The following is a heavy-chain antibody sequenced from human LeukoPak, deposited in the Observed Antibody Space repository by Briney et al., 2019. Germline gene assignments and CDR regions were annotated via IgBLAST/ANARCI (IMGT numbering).Heavy chain of an antibody. J-gene: IGHJ4*02. CDR3: ARDLSGSIYFDY. CDR2: IYYSGST. D-gene: IGHD5-12*01. Sequence: SETLSLTCTVSGGSISSYDWSWIRQPPGKGLEWIGYIYYSGSTNYNPSLKSRVTISVDTSKNQFSLKLSSVTAADTAVYYCARDLSGSIYFDYWGQGTLVTVSS. V-gene: IGHV4-59*01. CDR1: GGSISSYD.